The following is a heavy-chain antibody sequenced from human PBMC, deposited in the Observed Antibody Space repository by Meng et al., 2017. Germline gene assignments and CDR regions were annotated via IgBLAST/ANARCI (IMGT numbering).Heavy chain of an antibody. Sequence: VQVVESRGGVVQPGRSLRLSCAASGFTFSSYAMHWVRQAPGKGLEWVAVISYDGSNKYYADSVKGRLTISRDNSKNTLYLQMNSLRAEDTAVYYCARDHSGSCDYWGQGTLVTVSS. CDR3: ARDHSGSCDY. V-gene: IGHV3-30*04. D-gene: IGHD1-26*01. J-gene: IGHJ4*02. CDR2: ISYDGSNK. CDR1: GFTFSSYA.